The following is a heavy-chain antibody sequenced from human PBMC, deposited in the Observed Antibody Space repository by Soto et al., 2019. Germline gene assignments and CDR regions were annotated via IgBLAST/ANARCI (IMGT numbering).Heavy chain of an antibody. CDR2: IYYSGST. J-gene: IGHJ4*02. V-gene: IGHV4-31*03. D-gene: IGHD3-10*01. Sequence: QVQLQESGPGLVKPSQTLSLTCTVSGGSISSGGYYWSWIRQHPGKGLEWIGYIYYSGSTYYNPSLQSRVTIPVATSKNQFSLKLSSVTAADTAVYYCARGVTMVRGVIHTPYFDYWGQGTLVTVSS. CDR3: ARGVTMVRGVIHTPYFDY. CDR1: GGSISSGGYY.